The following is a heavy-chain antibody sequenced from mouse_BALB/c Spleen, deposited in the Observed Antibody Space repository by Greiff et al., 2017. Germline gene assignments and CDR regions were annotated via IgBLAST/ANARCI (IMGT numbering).Heavy chain of an antibody. V-gene: IGHV3-8*02. CDR1: GDSITSGY. CDR2: ISYSGST. CDR3: ASHYYGSSYGFAY. J-gene: IGHJ3*01. D-gene: IGHD1-1*01. Sequence: VQLQQSGPSLVKPSQTLSLTCSVTGDSITSGYWNWIRKFPGNKLEYMGYISYSGSTYYNPSLKSRISITRDTSKNQYYLQLNSVTTEDTATYYCASHYYGSSYGFAYWGQGTLVTVSA.